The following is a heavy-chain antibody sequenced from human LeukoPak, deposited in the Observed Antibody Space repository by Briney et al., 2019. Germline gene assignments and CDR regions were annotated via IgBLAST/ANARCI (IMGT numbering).Heavy chain of an antibody. V-gene: IGHV3-23*01. CDR2: ISGSGGST. D-gene: IGHD6-19*01. CDR3: ASRIAVAGIQH. CDR1: GFTFDDYG. J-gene: IGHJ1*01. Sequence: GGSLRLSCAASGFTFDDYGMSWVRQAPGKGLEWVSAISGSGGSTYYADSVKGRFTISRDNSKNTLYLQMNSLRAEDTAVYYCASRIAVAGIQHWGQGTLVTVSS.